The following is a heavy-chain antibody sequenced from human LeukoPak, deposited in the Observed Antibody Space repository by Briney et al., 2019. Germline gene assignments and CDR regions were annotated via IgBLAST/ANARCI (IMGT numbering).Heavy chain of an antibody. D-gene: IGHD3-22*01. CDR3: ARGSTYYDSSGQVPFDY. Sequence: GGSLRLSCAASGFTFSTYSMNWVRQAPGKGLEWVSYISSSSSTIYYADSMKGRFTISRDNAKNSLYLQMNSLRAEDTAVYYCARGSTYYDSSGQVPFDYWGQGTLVTVSS. CDR1: GFTFSTYS. CDR2: ISSSSSTI. V-gene: IGHV3-48*01. J-gene: IGHJ4*02.